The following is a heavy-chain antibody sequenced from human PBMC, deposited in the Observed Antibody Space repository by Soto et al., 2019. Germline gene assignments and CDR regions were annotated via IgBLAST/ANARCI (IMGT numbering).Heavy chain of an antibody. Sequence: QVQLVESGGGVVQPGRSLRLSCAASGFTVSSYGMHWVRQAPGKGLEWVAVIGYDGSNKYYADSVKGRFTISRDNSKNTLYMQMNSLRAEDTAVYYGARVRLNYGDDYDPFCIWGQGKMVTVSS. V-gene: IGHV3-33*01. CDR2: IGYDGSNK. CDR1: GFTVSSYG. CDR3: ARVRLNYGDDYDPFCI. J-gene: IGHJ3*02. D-gene: IGHD4-17*01.